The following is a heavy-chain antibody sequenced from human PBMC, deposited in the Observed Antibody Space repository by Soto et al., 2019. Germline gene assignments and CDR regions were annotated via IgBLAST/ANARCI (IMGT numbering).Heavy chain of an antibody. D-gene: IGHD3-22*01. CDR2: INGDNGNT. CDR3: ARDPHYYDTTGDCLDY. Sequence: QVPLVQSGAEVKKPGASVKVSCKASGYTFSTYAMHWVRQAPGQRLEWMGWINGDNGNTRYSQKFQGWVTISRDTSASTAYMELSSLRSEDTAVYYCARDPHYYDTTGDCLDYWGQGTLVTVSS. V-gene: IGHV1-3*01. J-gene: IGHJ4*02. CDR1: GYTFSTYA.